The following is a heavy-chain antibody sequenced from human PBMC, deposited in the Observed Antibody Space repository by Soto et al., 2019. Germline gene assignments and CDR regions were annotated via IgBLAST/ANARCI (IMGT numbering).Heavy chain of an antibody. CDR1: GFTFSSYG. CDR3: ARGRYGMDV. CDR2: IWSDGSNK. J-gene: IGHJ6*02. Sequence: GGSLRLSCAASGFTFSSYGMHWVRQAPGKGLEWVAVIWSDGSNKYYADSVKGRFTISRDNSKNRLYLQMNSLRIEDTAVYNRARGRYGMDVWGRGTTVTVSS. V-gene: IGHV3-33*01.